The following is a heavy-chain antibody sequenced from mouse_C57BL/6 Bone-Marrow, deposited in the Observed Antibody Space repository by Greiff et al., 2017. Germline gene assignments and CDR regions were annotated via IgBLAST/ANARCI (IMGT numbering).Heavy chain of an antibody. V-gene: IGHV1-26*01. CDR3: ARVRLPYYFDY. CDR1: GYTFTDYY. Sequence: VQLQQSGPELVKPGASVKISCKASGYTFTDYYMNWVKQRPGQSLEWIGDINPNNGGTSYNQKFKGKATLTVDTSSSTAYMELRSLTSEDSAVYYCARVRLPYYFDYWGQGTTLTVSS. J-gene: IGHJ2*01. CDR2: INPNNGGT. D-gene: IGHD2-2*01.